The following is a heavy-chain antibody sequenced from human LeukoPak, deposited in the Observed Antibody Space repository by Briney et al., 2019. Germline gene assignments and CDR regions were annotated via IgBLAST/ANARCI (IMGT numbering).Heavy chain of an antibody. CDR3: TRGAPVGSSREFDY. CDR2: TYYRSKWYN. V-gene: IGHV6-1*01. D-gene: IGHD5-24*01. CDR1: RDSLSSNSAP. J-gene: IGHJ4*02. Sequence: SQTLSLTCDISRDSLSSNSAPWNWIRQSPLRGLEWLGRTYYRSKWYNDYPVSVKSRITINPDTSKNQFSLQLNSVTPEDTAVYYCTRGAPVGSSREFDYWGQGTLVTVSS.